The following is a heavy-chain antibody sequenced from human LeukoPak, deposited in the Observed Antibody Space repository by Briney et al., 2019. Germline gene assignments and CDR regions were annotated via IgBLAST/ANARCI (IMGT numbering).Heavy chain of an antibody. CDR3: ARDRWYYYDSSGDMDV. CDR2: INPNSGGT. CDR1: GYTFTVYY. Sequence: ASVTVSFKASGYTFTVYYMHWVRQAPGQGLGWMGWINPNSGGTNYAQKFQGRVTMTRDTSISTAYMELSRLRSDDTAVYYCARDRWYYYDSSGDMDVWAKGPRSPSP. V-gene: IGHV1-2*02. D-gene: IGHD3-22*01. J-gene: IGHJ6*02.